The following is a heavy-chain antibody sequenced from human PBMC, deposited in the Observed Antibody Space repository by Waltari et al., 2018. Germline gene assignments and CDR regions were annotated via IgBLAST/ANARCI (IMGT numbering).Heavy chain of an antibody. V-gene: IGHV4-34*01. D-gene: IGHD6-19*01. CDR2: INRSGST. J-gene: IGHJ5*02. CDR3: ARGFLSSGWSNNWFDP. Sequence: QVQLQQWGAGLLKPSETLSLTCAVYGGSFSGYYWSWIRQPPGKGLEWIGEINRSGSTNYSPSPKSRVTISLDTSKNQFSLKLSSVTAADTAVYYCARGFLSSGWSNNWFDPWGQGTLVTVSS. CDR1: GGSFSGYY.